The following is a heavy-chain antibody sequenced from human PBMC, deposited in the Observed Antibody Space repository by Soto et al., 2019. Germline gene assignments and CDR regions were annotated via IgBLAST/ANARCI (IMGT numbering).Heavy chain of an antibody. J-gene: IGHJ4*02. D-gene: IGHD6-19*01. Sequence: SETLPLTCSVSGGSISISISYWAWIRQPPGKGLEWIGEIYHSGSTNYNPSLKSRVTISVDKSKNQFSLKLSSVTAADTAVYYCARVAVAGTRVDYWGQGTLVTVSS. CDR3: ARVAVAGTRVDY. CDR2: IYHSGST. CDR1: GGSISISISY. V-gene: IGHV4-61*05.